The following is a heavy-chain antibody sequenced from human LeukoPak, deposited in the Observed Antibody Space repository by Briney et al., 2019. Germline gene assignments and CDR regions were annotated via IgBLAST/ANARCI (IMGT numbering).Heavy chain of an antibody. D-gene: IGHD2-2*01. CDR1: GFTFSSSS. Sequence: GSLRLSCAASGFTFSSSSMNWVRQAPEKGLEWISYIGVTSSIVYYSDSVKGRFTISRDNAENSLYLQMNSLRDEDTAVYYCARGRPEDYWGQGILVTVSS. J-gene: IGHJ4*02. V-gene: IGHV3-48*02. CDR2: IGVTSSIV. CDR3: ARGRPEDY.